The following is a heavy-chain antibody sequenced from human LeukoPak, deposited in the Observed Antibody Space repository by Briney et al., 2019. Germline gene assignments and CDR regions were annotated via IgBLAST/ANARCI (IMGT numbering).Heavy chain of an antibody. D-gene: IGHD3-16*01. J-gene: IGHJ4*02. Sequence: GESLKISCKGSGYSFSNYWIGWVRQMPGKGLEWVGIIYPGDSDTRYSPSFQGQVTISADKSISTAYLQWSSLKATDTAMYYCARHYYDYVWGSYGIDYWGQGTLVTVSS. CDR1: GYSFSNYW. V-gene: IGHV5-51*01. CDR3: ARHYYDYVWGSYGIDY. CDR2: IYPGDSDT.